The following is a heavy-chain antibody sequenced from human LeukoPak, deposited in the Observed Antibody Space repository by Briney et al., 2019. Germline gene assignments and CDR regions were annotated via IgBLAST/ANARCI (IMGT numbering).Heavy chain of an antibody. V-gene: IGHV1-8*01. J-gene: IGHJ5*02. Sequence: ASVKVSCKASGYTYTSYDINWVRQATGQGLEWMGWMNPNSGNTGYAQKFQGRVTMTRNTSISTAYMELSSLRSEDTAVYYCARGGGYNYPILFDPWGQGTLVTVSS. CDR1: GYTYTSYD. CDR3: ARGGGYNYPILFDP. CDR2: MNPNSGNT. D-gene: IGHD5-24*01.